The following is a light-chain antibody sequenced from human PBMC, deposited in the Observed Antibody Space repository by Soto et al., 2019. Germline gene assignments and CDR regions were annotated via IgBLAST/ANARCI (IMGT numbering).Light chain of an antibody. Sequence: QSVLTQPPSVSGAPGQRVTISCTGSSSNIGAGYDVHWYQQLPGTAPKLLIYGNSNRPSGVPDRFSGSKSGTSASLAITGLQAADEADYYCQSYDSRLSGSVVFGGGTKVTVL. J-gene: IGLJ2*01. CDR3: QSYDSRLSGSVV. V-gene: IGLV1-40*01. CDR2: GNS. CDR1: SSNIGAGYD.